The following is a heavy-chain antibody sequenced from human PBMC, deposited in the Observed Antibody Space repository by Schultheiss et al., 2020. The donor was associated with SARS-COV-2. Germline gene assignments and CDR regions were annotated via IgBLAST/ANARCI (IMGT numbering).Heavy chain of an antibody. V-gene: IGHV4-31*03. CDR1: GGSINNGGYY. D-gene: IGHD3-3*01. J-gene: IGHJ2*01. CDR2: FYYSGTT. Sequence: SETLSLTCTVSGGSINNGGYYWSWIRQHPGKGLEWIGYFYYSGTTDYNPTLESRVTISGDTSKNQFFLKLNSVTAADTAVYYCARDSRRWRFFDLWGRGTLVTVSS. CDR3: ARDSRRWRFFDL.